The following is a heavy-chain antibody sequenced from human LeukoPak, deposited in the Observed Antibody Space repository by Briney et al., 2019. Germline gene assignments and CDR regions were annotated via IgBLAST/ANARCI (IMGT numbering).Heavy chain of an antibody. Sequence: SETLSLTCTVSGGSISSSSYYWGWIRQPPGKGLEWIGSIYYSGSTYYNPSLKSRVTISVDTSKNQFSLKLSSVTAADTAVYYCARTYYDILTGYFLYYYYYMDAWGKGTTVTVSS. CDR3: ARTYYDILTGYFLYYYYYMDA. J-gene: IGHJ6*03. CDR1: GGSISSSSYY. D-gene: IGHD3-9*01. CDR2: IYYSGST. V-gene: IGHV4-39*01.